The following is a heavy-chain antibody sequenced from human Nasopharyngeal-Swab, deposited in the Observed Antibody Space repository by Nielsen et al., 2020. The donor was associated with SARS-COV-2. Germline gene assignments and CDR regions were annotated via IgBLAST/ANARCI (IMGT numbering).Heavy chain of an antibody. J-gene: IGHJ4*02. Sequence: SVKVSCKASGGTFSSYAISWVRQAPGQGLEWMGGIIPIFGTANYAQKFQGRVTITADESTSTADMELSSLRSEDTAVYYCASLAGGEELYSGYDSDYWGQGTLVTVSS. CDR3: ASLAGGEELYSGYDSDY. CDR1: GGTFSSYA. D-gene: IGHD5-12*01. V-gene: IGHV1-69*13. CDR2: IIPIFGTA.